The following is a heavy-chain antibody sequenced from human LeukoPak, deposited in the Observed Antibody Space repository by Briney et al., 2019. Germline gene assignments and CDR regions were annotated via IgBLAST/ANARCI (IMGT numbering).Heavy chain of an antibody. Sequence: SETLSLTCTVSGGSISSYYWSWIRQPPGKELEWIGYIYYSGSISYHPSLESRVTISVDTSKNQFSLRLNTVTAADTAVYFCARGGVWSRSSQFHFDYWGQGALVIVSS. CDR2: IYYSGSI. D-gene: IGHD6-6*01. J-gene: IGHJ4*02. CDR3: ARGGVWSRSSQFHFDY. CDR1: GGSISSYY. V-gene: IGHV4-59*01.